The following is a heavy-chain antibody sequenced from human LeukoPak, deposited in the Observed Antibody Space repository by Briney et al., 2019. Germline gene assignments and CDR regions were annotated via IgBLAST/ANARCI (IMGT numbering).Heavy chain of an antibody. D-gene: IGHD1-1*01. Sequence: ASVKVSCKVSGYTLTELSMHWVRQAPGKGLEWMGGFDPEDGETIYAQKFQGRVTMTEDTSTDTAYMELSSLRSEDTAVYYCATLGWEAGPQLQQRKERRGQGTTVTVSS. V-gene: IGHV1-24*01. CDR1: GYTLTELS. J-gene: IGHJ6*02. CDR2: FDPEDGET. CDR3: ATLGWEAGPQLQQRKER.